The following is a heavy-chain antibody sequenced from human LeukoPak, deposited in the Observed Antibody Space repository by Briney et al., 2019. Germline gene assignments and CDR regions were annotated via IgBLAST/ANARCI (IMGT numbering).Heavy chain of an antibody. CDR2: INPSSGGT. V-gene: IGHV1-2*02. CDR3: AKDLGVVPAAEEGWFDP. D-gene: IGHD2-2*01. Sequence: ASVKVSCKASGYTFTGYYMHWVRQAPGQGLEWMGWINPSSGGTNYAQKFQGRVTMTRDASISTAYMELSRLRSDDTAVYYCAKDLGVVPAAEEGWFDPWGQGTLVTVSS. J-gene: IGHJ5*02. CDR1: GYTFTGYY.